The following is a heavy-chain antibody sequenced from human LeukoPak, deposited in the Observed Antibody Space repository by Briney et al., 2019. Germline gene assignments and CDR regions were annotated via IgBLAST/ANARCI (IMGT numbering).Heavy chain of an antibody. Sequence: ASVKVSCRASGYTFTSYAMHWVRQAPGQRLEWMGWINAGNGNTKYSQKFQGRVTITRDTSASTAYMELSSLRSEDTAVYYCARDPSSGWYNRPADYWGQGTLVTVSS. CDR2: INAGNGNT. D-gene: IGHD6-19*01. CDR3: ARDPSSGWYNRPADY. V-gene: IGHV1-3*01. J-gene: IGHJ4*02. CDR1: GYTFTSYA.